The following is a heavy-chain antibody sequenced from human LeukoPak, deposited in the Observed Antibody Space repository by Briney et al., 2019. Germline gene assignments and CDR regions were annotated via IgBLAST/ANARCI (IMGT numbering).Heavy chain of an antibody. CDR2: IYSGGST. CDR1: GFTVSSNY. V-gene: IGHV3-53*01. CDR3: ARDLSGIAGYTYGRGIDY. J-gene: IGHJ4*02. Sequence: GGSLRLSCAASGFTVSSNYMSWVRQAPGKGLEWVSVIYSGGSTYYADSVKGRFTISRDNSKNTLYLQMNSLRAEDTAVYYCARDLSGIAGYTYGRGIDYWGQGTLVTVSS. D-gene: IGHD5-18*01.